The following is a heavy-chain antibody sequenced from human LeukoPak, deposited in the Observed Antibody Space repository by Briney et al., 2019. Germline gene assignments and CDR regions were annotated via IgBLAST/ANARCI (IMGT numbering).Heavy chain of an antibody. Sequence: GGSLRLSCAASGFSFSNYGMHWVRQAPGKGLEWVAVIWYDGSNKYYADSVKGRFTISRDKSKNTLYVQMSSLTSDDTAVYYCAAVPNANAWYWDDAFDIWGQGTMVTVSS. D-gene: IGHD2-8*02. CDR2: IWYDGSNK. V-gene: IGHV3-33*01. CDR1: GFSFSNYG. J-gene: IGHJ3*02. CDR3: AAVPNANAWYWDDAFDI.